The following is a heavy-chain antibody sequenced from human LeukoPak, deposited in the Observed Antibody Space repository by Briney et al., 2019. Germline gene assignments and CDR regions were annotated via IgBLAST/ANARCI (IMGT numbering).Heavy chain of an antibody. V-gene: IGHV4-34*01. J-gene: IGHJ5*02. CDR3: AREVEAGNGWFDP. D-gene: IGHD6-19*01. Sequence: PSETLSLTCAVYGGSFSGYYWNWIRQPPGKGLEWIGEINDSGNTNYNPSLKSRVTLSVDTTKNQFSLKLSSVTAADTAVYYCAREVEAGNGWFDPWGQGTLVTVYS. CDR1: GGSFSGYY. CDR2: INDSGNT.